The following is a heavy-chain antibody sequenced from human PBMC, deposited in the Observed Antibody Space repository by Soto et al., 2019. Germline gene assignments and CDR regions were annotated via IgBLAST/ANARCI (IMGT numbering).Heavy chain of an antibody. V-gene: IGHV4-59*01. D-gene: IGHD2-21*02. CDR3: ARDRWGYCGADCNPLDV. J-gene: IGHJ6*02. CDR2: LYNTGST. CDR1: GASISRYY. Sequence: QVRLQESGPGLVKPSETLSLTCTVSGASISRYYWSWIRQSPGKGLEWIGYLYNTGSTIYNPSLKRRVTISLDTAKTQLPLQMNSVTAADAAVYYCARDRWGYCGADCNPLDVWGQGTMVTVAS.